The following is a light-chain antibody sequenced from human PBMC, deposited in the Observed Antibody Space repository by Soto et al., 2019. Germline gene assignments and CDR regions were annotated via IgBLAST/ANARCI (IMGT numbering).Light chain of an antibody. Sequence: EMVLTQSPGTLSLSPGERATLSCWTSQSVISNFLAWYQQRPGQPPRLLIFGASTRSTGVPDRFSGSGSGTDFTLTISRLEPQDFAVYYCQQYISSPFTFGPGTKVDV. V-gene: IGKV3-20*01. CDR2: GAS. CDR1: QSVISNF. CDR3: QQYISSPFT. J-gene: IGKJ3*01.